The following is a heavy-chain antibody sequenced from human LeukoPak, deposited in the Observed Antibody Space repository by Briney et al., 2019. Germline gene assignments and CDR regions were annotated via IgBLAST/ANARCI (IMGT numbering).Heavy chain of an antibody. J-gene: IGHJ3*02. CDR2: IYYSGST. Sequence: TSETLSLTCTVSGGSISSYYWSRIRQPPGKGLAWIGYIYYSGSTNYNPSLTSRVTISVDTSKNQFSLKLSSVTAADTAVYYCARHFHNRFHLGYCSSTSCSRYHYHDAFDIWGQGTMVTVSS. D-gene: IGHD2-2*01. CDR1: GGSISSYY. CDR3: ARHFHNRFHLGYCSSTSCSRYHYHDAFDI. V-gene: IGHV4-59*08.